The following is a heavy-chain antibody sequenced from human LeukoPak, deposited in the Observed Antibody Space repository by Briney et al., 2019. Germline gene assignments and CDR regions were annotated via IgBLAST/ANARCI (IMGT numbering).Heavy chain of an antibody. J-gene: IGHJ4*02. CDR1: GYTFTSYD. D-gene: IGHD1-26*01. V-gene: IGHV1-8*03. CDR2: MNPNSGNT. CDR3: ARGQEQWEPASY. Sequence: ASVKVSCTASGYTFTSYDINWVRQATGQGLEWMGWMNPNSGNTGYAQKFQGRVTITRNTSISTAYMELSSLRSEDTAVYYCARGQEQWEPASYWSQGTLVTVSS.